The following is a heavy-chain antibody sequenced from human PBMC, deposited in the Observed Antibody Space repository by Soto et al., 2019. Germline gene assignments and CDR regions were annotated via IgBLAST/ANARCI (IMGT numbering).Heavy chain of an antibody. CDR2: IYYSGST. CDR1: GGSISSYY. CDR3: AASRYSSSPFDY. Sequence: QVQLQESGPRLVKPSETLSLTCTVSGGSISSYYWSWIRQPPGKGLEWIGYIYYSGSTNYNPSLKSRVTISVDTSKNQFSLKLSSVTAADTAVYYCAASRYSSSPFDYWGQGTLVTVSS. D-gene: IGHD6-13*01. V-gene: IGHV4-59*01. J-gene: IGHJ4*02.